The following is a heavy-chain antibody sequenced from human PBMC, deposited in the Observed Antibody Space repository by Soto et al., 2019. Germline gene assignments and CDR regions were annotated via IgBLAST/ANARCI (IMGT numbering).Heavy chain of an antibody. Sequence: SETLSLTCTVSGYSISSGYYWGWIRQPPGKGLEWIGSIYHSGSTYYNPSLKSRVTISVDTSKNQFSLKLSSVTAADTAVYYCAREDSSGYMNYDAFDIWGQGTMVTVSS. J-gene: IGHJ3*02. CDR2: IYHSGST. CDR3: AREDSSGYMNYDAFDI. CDR1: GYSISSGYY. V-gene: IGHV4-38-2*02. D-gene: IGHD3-22*01.